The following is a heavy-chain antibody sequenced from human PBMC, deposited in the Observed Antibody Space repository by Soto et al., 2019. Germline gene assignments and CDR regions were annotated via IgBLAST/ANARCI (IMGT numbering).Heavy chain of an antibody. Sequence: ESLKISCKGSGYSFTSYWISWVRQMPGKGLEWMGRIDPSDSYTNYSPSFQGHVTISADKSISTAYLQWSSLKASDTAMYYCARHYYYDSSGSFNWFDPWGQGTLVTVSS. CDR1: GYSFTSYW. CDR2: IDPSDSYT. CDR3: ARHYYYDSSGSFNWFDP. J-gene: IGHJ5*02. D-gene: IGHD3-22*01. V-gene: IGHV5-10-1*01.